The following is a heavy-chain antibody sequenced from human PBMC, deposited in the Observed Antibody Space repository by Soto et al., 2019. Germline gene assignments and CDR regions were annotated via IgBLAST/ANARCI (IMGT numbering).Heavy chain of an antibody. D-gene: IGHD3-22*01. J-gene: IGHJ6*02. CDR2: ISYDGSNK. CDR1: GFTFSSYG. Sequence: GGSLRLSCAASGFTFSSYGMHWVRQAPGKGLEWVAVISYDGSNKYYADSVKGRFTFSRDNSKNTLYLQMNSLRAEDTAVYYCAKDPSHSFYYDTSGYPPHYYYYGMDVWGQGTTVTVSS. V-gene: IGHV3-30*18. CDR3: AKDPSHSFYYDTSGYPPHYYYYGMDV.